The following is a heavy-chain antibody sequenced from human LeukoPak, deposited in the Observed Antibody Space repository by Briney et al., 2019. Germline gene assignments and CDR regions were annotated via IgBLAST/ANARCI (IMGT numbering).Heavy chain of an antibody. Sequence: SETLSLTCTVSGGSISSDYWSWIRQPAGKGLECIGRIYPSGSTNYNPSLKSRVTMSVDTSKNQFSLKLSSVIAADTAVYYCARDTHDYSRPGVPFDYWGQGTLVTVSS. J-gene: IGHJ4*02. CDR3: ARDTHDYSRPGVPFDY. CDR2: IYPSGST. CDR1: GGSISSDY. D-gene: IGHD4-11*01. V-gene: IGHV4-4*07.